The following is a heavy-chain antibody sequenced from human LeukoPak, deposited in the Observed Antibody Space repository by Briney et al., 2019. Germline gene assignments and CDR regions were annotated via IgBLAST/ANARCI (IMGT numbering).Heavy chain of an antibody. J-gene: IGHJ4*02. Sequence: ASVKVSCKASGYTFTTHDLTWVRQATGQGLEWMGWINAGNGNTKYSQKFQGRVTITRDTSASTAYMELSSLRSEDTAVYYCARVALRYFDWLRERDYFDYWGQGTPVTVSS. CDR2: INAGNGNT. CDR3: ARVALRYFDWLRERDYFDY. D-gene: IGHD3-9*01. V-gene: IGHV1-3*01. CDR1: GYTFTTHD.